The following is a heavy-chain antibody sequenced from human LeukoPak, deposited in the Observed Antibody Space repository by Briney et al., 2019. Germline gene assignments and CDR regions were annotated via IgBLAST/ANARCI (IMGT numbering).Heavy chain of an antibody. CDR1: GGSISSGNYY. Sequence: SETLSLTCTVSGGSISSGNYYWSWIRQPAGKGLEWIGRIYTSGRTKYNPSLKSRVTISVDTSKNQFSLGLSSVTAADTAVCYCARDIAAAGRRFDPWGQGTLVTVSS. CDR3: ARDIAAAGRRFDP. J-gene: IGHJ5*02. V-gene: IGHV4-61*02. CDR2: IYTSGRT. D-gene: IGHD6-13*01.